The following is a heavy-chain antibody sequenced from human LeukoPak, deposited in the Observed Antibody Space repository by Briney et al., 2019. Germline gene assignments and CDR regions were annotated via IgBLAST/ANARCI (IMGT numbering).Heavy chain of an antibody. J-gene: IGHJ4*02. CDR2: ISSSNSYI. V-gene: IGHV3-21*06. Sequence: PGGSLRLSCAASGFTFSSYSMNWVRQAPGKGLEWVSSISSSNSYIYYADSVKGRFTISRDNAENSLYLQMNSLRAEDTALYYCARKRPNYFDYWGQGTLVTVSS. CDR1: GFTFSSYS. CDR3: ARKRPNYFDY.